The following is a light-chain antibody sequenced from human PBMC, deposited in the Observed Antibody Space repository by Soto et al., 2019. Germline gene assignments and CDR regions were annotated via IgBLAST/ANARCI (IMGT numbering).Light chain of an antibody. Sequence: QSVLTQPASVSGTLGQSMTISGTGTSSDVGAYTSVSWYQHHPGKAPKVLIYEVNKRPSGISNRFSGSKSVNTASLTISGLQPEDEAHYYCSSYTSDNRDYVFGTGTKVTVL. V-gene: IGLV2-14*01. CDR3: SSYTSDNRDYV. J-gene: IGLJ1*01. CDR2: EVN. CDR1: SSDVGAYTS.